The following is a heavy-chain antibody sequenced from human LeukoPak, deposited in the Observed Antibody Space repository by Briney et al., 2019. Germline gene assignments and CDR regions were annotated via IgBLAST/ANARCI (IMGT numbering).Heavy chain of an antibody. Sequence: GRSLRLSCAASGFSFSDYNMHWVRQAPGKGLEWMAVISYHGMNEYYADSVKGRFTISRDNSKSVLHLQMNSLRPEDTAVYYCAKVRWDNSGWYYLDTWGQGTLLTVSS. D-gene: IGHD6-19*01. J-gene: IGHJ4*02. CDR3: AKVRWDNSGWYYLDT. CDR2: ISYHGMNE. V-gene: IGHV3-30*18. CDR1: GFSFSDYN.